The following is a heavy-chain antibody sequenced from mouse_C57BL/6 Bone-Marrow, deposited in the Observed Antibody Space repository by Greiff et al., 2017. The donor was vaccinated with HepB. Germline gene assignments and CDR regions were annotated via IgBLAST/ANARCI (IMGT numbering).Heavy chain of an antibody. V-gene: IGHV3-6*01. CDR2: ISYDGSN. J-gene: IGHJ3*01. CDR3: ASHYDYAGAWFAY. Sequence: ESGPGLVKPSQSLSLTCSVTGYSITSGYYWNWIRQFPGNKLEWMGYISYDGSNNYNPSLKNRISITRDTSKNQLFLKLNSVTTEDTATYYCASHYDYAGAWFAYWGQGTLVTVSA. D-gene: IGHD2-4*01. CDR1: GYSITSGYY.